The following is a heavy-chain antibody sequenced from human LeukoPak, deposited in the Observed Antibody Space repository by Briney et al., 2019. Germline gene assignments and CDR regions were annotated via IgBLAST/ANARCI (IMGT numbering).Heavy chain of an antibody. V-gene: IGHV3-33*01. D-gene: IGHD6-19*01. CDR3: ARKGGIAVADYYFDY. Sequence: TGGSLRLSCAASGFTFSSYGVHWVRQAPGKGLEWVAVIWYDGSNKYYADSVKGRFTISRDNSKNTLYLQMNSLRAEDTAVYYCARKGGIAVADYYFDYWGQGTLVTVSS. CDR1: GFTFSSYG. J-gene: IGHJ4*02. CDR2: IWYDGSNK.